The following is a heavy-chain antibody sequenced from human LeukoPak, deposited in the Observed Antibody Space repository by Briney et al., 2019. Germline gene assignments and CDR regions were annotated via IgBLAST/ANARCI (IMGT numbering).Heavy chain of an antibody. CDR3: AREKRGLDTDSSSWYDDAFDI. V-gene: IGHV4-30-2*01. CDR2: IYHSGST. Sequence: SETLSLTCTVSGGSISSGGYYWSWIRQPPGKGLEWIGYIYHSGSTNYNPSLKSRVTISVDRSKNQFSLKLSSVTAADTAVYYCAREKRGLDTDSSSWYDDAFDIWGQGTMVTVSS. J-gene: IGHJ3*02. CDR1: GGSISSGGYY. D-gene: IGHD6-13*01.